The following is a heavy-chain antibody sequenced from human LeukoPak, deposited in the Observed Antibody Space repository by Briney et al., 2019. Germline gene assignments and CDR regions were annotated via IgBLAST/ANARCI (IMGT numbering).Heavy chain of an antibody. J-gene: IGHJ4*02. CDR2: IYYSGST. D-gene: IGHD3-3*01. CDR1: GGSISSSSYY. V-gene: IGHV4-39*07. CDR3: ARVLDDFWSGYQDYYFDY. Sequence: SETLSLTCTVSGGSISSSSYYWGWIRQPPGKGLEWIGSIYYSGSTYYNPSLKSRVTISVDTSKNQFSLKLSSVTAADTAVYYCARVLDDFWSGYQDYYFDYWGQGTLVTVSS.